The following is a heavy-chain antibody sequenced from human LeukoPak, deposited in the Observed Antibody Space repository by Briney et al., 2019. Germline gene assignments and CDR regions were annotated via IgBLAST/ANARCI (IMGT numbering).Heavy chain of an antibody. CDR2: IYYSGST. CDR1: GGSISSSGYY. Sequence: SETLSLTCTVSGGSISSSGYYGGWIRQPPGKGLEWIGSIYYSGSTNYNPSLKSRVTISVDTSKNQFSLKLSSVTAADTAVYYCARSITGTTPFPWFDPWGQGTLVTVSS. V-gene: IGHV4-39*07. D-gene: IGHD1-20*01. J-gene: IGHJ5*02. CDR3: ARSITGTTPFPWFDP.